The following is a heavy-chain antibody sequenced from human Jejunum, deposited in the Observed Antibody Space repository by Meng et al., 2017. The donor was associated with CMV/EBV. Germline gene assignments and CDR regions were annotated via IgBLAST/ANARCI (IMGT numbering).Heavy chain of an antibody. D-gene: IGHD1-26*01. J-gene: IGHJ4*02. V-gene: IGHV1-18*01. CDR1: GFTFNTYG. Sequence: QVQLVQSGAEVKRPGASVKVSCKASGFTFNTYGITWVRQAPGQGLEWMGWINVYNGNTNYEQNLQDRVTMTTDTSTSTAYMELRSLVSDDTAVYYCARVWVGATSGDYWGQGTLVTVSS. CDR3: ARVWVGATSGDY. CDR2: INVYNGNT.